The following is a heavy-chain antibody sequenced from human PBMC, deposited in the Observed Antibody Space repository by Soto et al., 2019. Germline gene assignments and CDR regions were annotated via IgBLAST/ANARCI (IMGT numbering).Heavy chain of an antibody. V-gene: IGHV4-31*03. CDR1: GGAINSGGFY. J-gene: IGHJ4*02. CDR2: IFPTGST. CDR3: ARESPGAGHFDY. D-gene: IGHD6-13*01. Sequence: SETLSLTCTVSGGAINSGGFYWNWIRQYPGKGLEWIGYIFPTGSTHYNPSLKGRAFISADTSKNQISLKLTSVTAADTAVYYCARESPGAGHFDYWGQGTLVTVSS.